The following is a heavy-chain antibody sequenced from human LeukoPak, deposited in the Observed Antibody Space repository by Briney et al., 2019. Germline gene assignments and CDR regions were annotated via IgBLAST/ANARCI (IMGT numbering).Heavy chain of an antibody. D-gene: IGHD2-15*01. Sequence: GGALRLSCAASGFTFFDYAMHWVGQAPGKGVEGVSLISGDGGSTYYADSVKGRFTISRDNSKHSLYLQMNSLRTEDTALYYCAKDIPMRYCSGGSCYPDYWGQGSLVTVSS. CDR1: GFTFFDYA. J-gene: IGHJ4*02. V-gene: IGHV3-43*02. CDR2: ISGDGGST. CDR3: AKDIPMRYCSGGSCYPDY.